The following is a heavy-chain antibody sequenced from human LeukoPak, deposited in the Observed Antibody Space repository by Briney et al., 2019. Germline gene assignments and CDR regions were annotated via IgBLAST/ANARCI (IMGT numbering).Heavy chain of an antibody. CDR1: GFTFSGSA. V-gene: IGHV3-73*01. J-gene: IGHJ4*02. D-gene: IGHD6-19*01. CDR2: IRTKPNSYAT. CDR3: TSSSAWYFDY. Sequence: GGSLRLSCAASGFTFSGSAMHWVRQASGKGLEWVGRIRTKPNSYATAYAASVKGRFTISRDDSKNTAYLQMNSLKTEDTAVYYCTSSSAWYFDYWGQGTLVTVSS.